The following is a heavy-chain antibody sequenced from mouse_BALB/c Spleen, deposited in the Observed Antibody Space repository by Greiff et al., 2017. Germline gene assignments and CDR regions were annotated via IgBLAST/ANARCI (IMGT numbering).Heavy chain of an antibody. V-gene: IGHV5-9-4*01. J-gene: IGHJ3*01. CDR2: ISSGGSYT. Sequence: EVKLVESGGGLVKPGGSLKLSCAASGFTFSSYAMSWVRQSPEKRLEWVAEISSGGSYTYYPDTVTGRFTISRDNAKNTLYLEMSSLRSEDTAMYDCAREDYRYLFAYWGQGTLGTVSA. D-gene: IGHD2-14*01. CDR3: AREDYRYLFAY. CDR1: GFTFSSYA.